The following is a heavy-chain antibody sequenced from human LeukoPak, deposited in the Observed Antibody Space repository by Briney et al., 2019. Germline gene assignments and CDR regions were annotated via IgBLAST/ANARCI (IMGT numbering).Heavy chain of an antibody. D-gene: IGHD2-2*01. Sequence: GGSLRLSCAASGFTFSSYSMNWVRQAPGKGLEWVSSISSSSSYIYYADSVKGRFTISRDNAKNSLYLQMNSLRAEDTAVYYCARGNEDIVVVPAAIVEFDYWGQGTLVTVSS. CDR2: ISSSSSYI. CDR1: GFTFSSYS. CDR3: ARGNEDIVVVPAAIVEFDY. J-gene: IGHJ4*02. V-gene: IGHV3-21*01.